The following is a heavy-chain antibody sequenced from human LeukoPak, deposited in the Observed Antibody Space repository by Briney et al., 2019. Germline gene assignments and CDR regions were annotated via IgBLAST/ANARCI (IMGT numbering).Heavy chain of an antibody. CDR1: GFTFSSYW. V-gene: IGHV3-7*03. Sequence: PGGSLRLSCAASGFTFSSYWMSWVRQAPGKGLEWVANIKQDGSEKYYVDSVKGRFTISRDNSKNTLYLQMNSLRAEDTAVYYCAKDLSGYSYGYGPIYWGQGTLVTVSS. CDR3: AKDLSGYSYGYGPIY. CDR2: IKQDGSEK. D-gene: IGHD5-18*01. J-gene: IGHJ4*02.